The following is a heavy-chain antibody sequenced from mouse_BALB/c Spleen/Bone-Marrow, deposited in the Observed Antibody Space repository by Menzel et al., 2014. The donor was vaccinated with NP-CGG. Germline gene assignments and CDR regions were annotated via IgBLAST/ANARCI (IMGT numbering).Heavy chain of an antibody. V-gene: IGHV3-2*02. D-gene: IGHD1-1*02. J-gene: IGHJ4*01. CDR1: GYSITSDYA. Sequence: EVNLVESGPGLVKPSQSLSLTCTVTGYSITSDYAWNWIRQFPGNKLEWMGYISYSGSTSYNPSLKSRISITRNSSKNQFFLQLNSVTTEDTATYYCARWGGYYAMDYWGQGTSVTVSS. CDR3: ARWGGYYAMDY. CDR2: ISYSGST.